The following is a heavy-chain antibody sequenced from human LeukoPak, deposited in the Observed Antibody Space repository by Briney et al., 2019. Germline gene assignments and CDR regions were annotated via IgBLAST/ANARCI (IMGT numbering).Heavy chain of an antibody. V-gene: IGHV3-23*01. CDR1: A. CDR2: ISGSGGST. J-gene: IGHJ4*02. Sequence: AMXXVRQAPGKGXEWVSAISGSGGSTYYADSVKGRFTISRDTSKNTLYLQMNSLRAEDTAVYYCAKHLTTVTYYYFDYWGQGTLVTVSS. D-gene: IGHD4-17*01. CDR3: AKHLTTVTYYYFDY.